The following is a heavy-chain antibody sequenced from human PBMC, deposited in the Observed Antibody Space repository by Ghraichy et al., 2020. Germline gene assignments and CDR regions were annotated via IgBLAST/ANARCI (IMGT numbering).Heavy chain of an antibody. CDR1: GFTFSSYG. J-gene: IGHJ4*02. V-gene: IGHV3-30*18. CDR2: ISYDGSNK. Sequence: GGSLRLSCAASGFTFSSYGMHWVRQAPGKGLEWVAVISYDGSNKYYADSVKGRFTISRDNSKNTLYLQMNSLRAEDTAVYYCAKDRQGYSSSWAFDYWGQGTLVTVSS. D-gene: IGHD6-13*01. CDR3: AKDRQGYSSSWAFDY.